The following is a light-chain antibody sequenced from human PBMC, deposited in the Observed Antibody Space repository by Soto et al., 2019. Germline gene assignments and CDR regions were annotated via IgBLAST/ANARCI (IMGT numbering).Light chain of an antibody. CDR2: DVS. J-gene: IGLJ1*01. V-gene: IGLV2-11*01. CDR3: CSYAGSYTWV. CDR1: SSDVGGYNY. Sequence: QSALTQPRSVSGSPGQSVTISCTGTSSDVGGYNYVSWYRQHPGKAPKLMIYDVSKRPSGVPDRFSGSKSGNTASLTISGLLAEDEADYYCCSYAGSYTWVFVTGTKLTVL.